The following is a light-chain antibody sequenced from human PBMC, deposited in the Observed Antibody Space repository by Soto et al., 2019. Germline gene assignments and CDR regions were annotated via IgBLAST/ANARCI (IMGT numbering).Light chain of an antibody. CDR1: SSNIGSEY. J-gene: IGLJ3*02. CDR2: NNN. V-gene: IGLV1-47*01. Sequence: QSVLTQPPSASGTPGQTVTISCSGSSSNIGSEYVYWYQQFPGTAPRLLIYNNNRRPSGVPDRFSGSKSGTSASLAISGLRSEDEADYYRAAWDDSVTGVFGGGPQLTVL. CDR3: AAWDDSVTGV.